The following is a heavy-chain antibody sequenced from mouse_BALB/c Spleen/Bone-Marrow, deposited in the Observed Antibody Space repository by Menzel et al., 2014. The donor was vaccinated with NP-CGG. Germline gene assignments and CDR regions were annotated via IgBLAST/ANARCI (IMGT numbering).Heavy chain of an antibody. Sequence: EVQLVESGGGLVQPGGSLKLSCAASGFTFSNYTMSWIRQTPEKRLEWVAYISNGGGTTYYPDTVEGRFTISRDNAKNTLYLQMSSLKSEDTAMYYCARRYDYGYGPFAYWGQGTLVTVST. V-gene: IGHV5-12-2*01. CDR2: ISNGGGTT. J-gene: IGHJ3*01. CDR1: GFTFSNYT. D-gene: IGHD1-2*01. CDR3: ARRYDYGYGPFAY.